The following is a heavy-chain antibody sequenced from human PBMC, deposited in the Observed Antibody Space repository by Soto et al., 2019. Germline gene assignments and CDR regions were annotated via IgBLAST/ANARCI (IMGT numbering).Heavy chain of an antibody. J-gene: IGHJ3*02. D-gene: IGHD3-16*01. CDR1: GGSISSSSYY. Sequence: SETLSLTCTVSGGSISSSSYYWGWIRQPPGKGLEWIGSIYYSGSTYYNPSLKSRVTISVHTSKNQFSLKLSSVTAADTAVYYCARTLGRGAFDIWGQVTMVTVSS. V-gene: IGHV4-39*01. CDR3: ARTLGRGAFDI. CDR2: IYYSGST.